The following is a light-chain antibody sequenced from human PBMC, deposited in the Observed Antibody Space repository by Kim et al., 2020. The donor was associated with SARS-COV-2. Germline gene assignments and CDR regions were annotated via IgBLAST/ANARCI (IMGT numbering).Light chain of an antibody. J-gene: IGKJ5*01. CDR3: QQANSFPIT. V-gene: IGKV1-12*01. CDR2: AAS. CDR1: QGISSW. Sequence: DIQMTQSPSSVSASVGDRVTITCRASQGISSWLVWYQQKPGKAPKLLIYAASSLQSGVPSRFSGSASGTHFTLTISSLQPEDFATYYCQQANSFPITFGQGTRVEIK.